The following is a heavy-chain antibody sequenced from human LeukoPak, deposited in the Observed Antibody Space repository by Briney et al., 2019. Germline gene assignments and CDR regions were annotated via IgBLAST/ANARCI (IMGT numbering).Heavy chain of an antibody. CDR2: IRSKANSYAT. J-gene: IGHJ6*03. D-gene: IGHD6-6*01. Sequence: GGSLRLSCAASGFTFSGSAMHWVRQASGKGLEWFGRIRSKANSYATAYAASVKGRFTISRDDSKNTAYLQMNSLKTEDTAVYYCTRASATYSSYLRGYYMDVWGKGTTVTVSS. CDR3: TRASATYSSYLRGYYMDV. V-gene: IGHV3-73*01. CDR1: GFTFSGSA.